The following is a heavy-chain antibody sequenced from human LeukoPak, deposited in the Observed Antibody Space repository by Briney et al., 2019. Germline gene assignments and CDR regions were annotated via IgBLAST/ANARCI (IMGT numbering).Heavy chain of an antibody. CDR3: VRWGIEMATIDYFDD. CDR1: VYTFTSYY. CDR2: INPSGGST. D-gene: IGHD5-24*01. J-gene: IGHJ4*02. V-gene: IGHV1-46*01. Sequence: ASVKVSCKASVYTFTSYYMHWVRHAPGQGLEWMGIINPSGGSTSYAQKFQGRVTMTRDTSTSTLYMELCRLRTEDTAVYYCVRWGIEMATIDYFDDWGQGTLVTVAS.